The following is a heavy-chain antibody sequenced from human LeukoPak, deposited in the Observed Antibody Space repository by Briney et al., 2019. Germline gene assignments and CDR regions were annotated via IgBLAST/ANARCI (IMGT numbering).Heavy chain of an antibody. CDR1: GGSISSYY. D-gene: IGHD6-6*01. V-gene: IGHV4-59*01. CDR3: ARVGGGARLTFDY. Sequence: SETLSLTCTVSGGSISSYYWSWIQQPPGKGLEWIGYIYYSGSTNYNPSLKSRVTISVDTSKNQFSLKLSSVTAADTAVYYCARVGGGARLTFDYWGQGTLVTVSS. CDR2: IYYSGST. J-gene: IGHJ4*02.